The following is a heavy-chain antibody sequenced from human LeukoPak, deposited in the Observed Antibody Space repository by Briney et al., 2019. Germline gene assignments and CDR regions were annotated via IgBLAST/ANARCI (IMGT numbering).Heavy chain of an antibody. CDR2: IIPIFGTA. V-gene: IGHV1-69*13. D-gene: IGHD1-1*01. Sequence: SVKVSCKASGGTFSSYAISWVRQAPGQGLEWMGGIIPIFGTANYAQKFQGRVTITADESTSTAYMELSSLRSEDTAVYYCARSVRRRTQHFDYWGQGTLVTVSS. CDR3: ARSVRRRTQHFDY. CDR1: GGTFSSYA. J-gene: IGHJ4*02.